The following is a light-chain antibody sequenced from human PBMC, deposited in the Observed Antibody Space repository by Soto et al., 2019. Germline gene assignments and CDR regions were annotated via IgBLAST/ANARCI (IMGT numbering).Light chain of an antibody. CDR3: QQDDDWPPLT. V-gene: IGKV3-15*01. CDR1: QSVGDN. J-gene: IGKJ4*01. CDR2: DAS. Sequence: TVMTQSPAALSVSPGDRASLSCRASQSVGDNLAWYQVRPGQSPRLLIYDASTRATGVPVRFTGSGSGTEFTLTIASLQSDDIAIYYCQQDDDWPPLTFGGGTKV.